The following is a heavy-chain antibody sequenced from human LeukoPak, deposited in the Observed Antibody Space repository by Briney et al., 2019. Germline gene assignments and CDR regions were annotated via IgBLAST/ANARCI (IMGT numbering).Heavy chain of an antibody. CDR3: AREVNYYDILTGYSSHDAFDI. V-gene: IGHV4-4*07. CDR2: IYTSGST. Sequence: SETLSLTCTVSGGSISSYYWSWIRQPAGKGLEWIGRIYTSGSTNYNPSLKSRVTMSVDTSKNQFSLKLSSVAAADTAVYYCAREVNYYDILTGYSSHDAFDIWGQGTMVTVSS. D-gene: IGHD3-9*01. CDR1: GGSISSYY. J-gene: IGHJ3*02.